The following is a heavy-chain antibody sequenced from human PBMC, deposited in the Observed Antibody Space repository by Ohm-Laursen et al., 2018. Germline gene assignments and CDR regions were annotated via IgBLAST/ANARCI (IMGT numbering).Heavy chain of an antibody. J-gene: IGHJ6*02. CDR1: GFTFSDYY. CDR3: AREAGGDYYYGMDV. Sequence: SLRLSCTAFGFTFSDYYMSWIRQAPGKGLEWVSYISSSGSTIYYADSVKGRFTISRDNAKNSLYLQMNSLRAEDTALYYCAREAGGDYYYGMDVWGQGTTVTVSS. V-gene: IGHV3-11*01. D-gene: IGHD4-17*01. CDR2: ISSSGSTI.